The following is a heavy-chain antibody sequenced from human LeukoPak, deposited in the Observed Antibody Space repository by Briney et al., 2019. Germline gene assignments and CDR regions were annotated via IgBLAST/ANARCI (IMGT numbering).Heavy chain of an antibody. D-gene: IGHD1-26*01. CDR1: GFTVSSNY. Sequence: GGSLRLSCAASGFTVSSNYMSWVRQAPGKGLEWVSVIYSGGSTYYADSVKGRFTISRDNSKNTLYLQMNSLRAEDTAVYYCAKEVGATSDGLYFDYWGQGTLVTVSS. CDR3: AKEVGATSDGLYFDY. J-gene: IGHJ4*02. V-gene: IGHV3-66*01. CDR2: IYSGGST.